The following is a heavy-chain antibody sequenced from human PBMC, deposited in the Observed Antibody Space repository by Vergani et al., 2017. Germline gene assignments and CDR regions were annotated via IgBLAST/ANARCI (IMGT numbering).Heavy chain of an antibody. CDR1: GFTVSSNY. D-gene: IGHD3/OR15-3a*01. CDR2: IYSGGGT. Sequence: EVQLEESGGGLIQPGGSLRLSCAASGFTVSSNYMTWVRQAPGKGLEWVAMIYSGGGTNYADSVKGRFTVSRDTSENNLYLQIDSLRAEDTAVYYCARGVWTWGYFDLWGRGTLVTVSS. J-gene: IGHJ2*01. CDR3: ARGVWTWGYFDL. V-gene: IGHV3-53*01.